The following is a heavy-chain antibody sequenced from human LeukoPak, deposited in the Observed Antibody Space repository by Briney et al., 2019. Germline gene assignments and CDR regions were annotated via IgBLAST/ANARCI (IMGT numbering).Heavy chain of an antibody. Sequence: GESLKISCKGSGYSFTNYWIGWVRQTPGKGLECMGIIHPGDSDTRYSPSFQSHVTIAADKSISTTYLQWSSLKASDTAIYYCARHFGSGSGSYYNLYRYYYYYMDVWGKGTTITVSS. V-gene: IGHV5-51*01. D-gene: IGHD3-10*01. J-gene: IGHJ6*03. CDR2: IHPGDSDT. CDR3: ARHFGSGSGSYYNLYRYYYYYMDV. CDR1: GYSFTNYW.